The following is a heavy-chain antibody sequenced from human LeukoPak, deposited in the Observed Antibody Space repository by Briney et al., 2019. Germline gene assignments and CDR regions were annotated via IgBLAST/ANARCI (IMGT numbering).Heavy chain of an antibody. V-gene: IGHV3-23*01. D-gene: IGHD4-11*01. CDR3: AKDKRTATTSGRSPDAFDI. J-gene: IGHJ3*02. CDR1: GFTFSSYA. Sequence: GGSLRLSCAASGFTFSSYAMSWVRQAPGKGLEWVSAISGNGGSTYYADSVKGRFTISRDNSKNTLYLQMNSLRAEDTAVYYCAKDKRTATTSGRSPDAFDIWGQGTMVTVSS. CDR2: ISGNGGST.